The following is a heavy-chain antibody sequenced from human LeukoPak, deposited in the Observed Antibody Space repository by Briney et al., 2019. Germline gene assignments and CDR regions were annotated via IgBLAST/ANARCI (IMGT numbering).Heavy chain of an antibody. V-gene: IGHV1-2*06. Sequence: ASVKVSCKTSGYIFIVYYMHWVRQAPGQGLEWMGRINPNSGGTNYAQKFQGRVTMTRDTSIRTACMELSRLRSDDTAVYYCARSFSSTDYDSSAYYSWGQGSLVTVSS. CDR3: ARSFSSTDYDSSAYYS. CDR2: INPNSGGT. CDR1: GYIFIVYY. D-gene: IGHD3-22*01. J-gene: IGHJ4*02.